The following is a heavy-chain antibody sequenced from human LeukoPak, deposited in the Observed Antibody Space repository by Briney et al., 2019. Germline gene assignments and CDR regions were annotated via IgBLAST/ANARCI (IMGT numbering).Heavy chain of an antibody. CDR2: TYSYNTT. J-gene: IGHJ3*02. D-gene: IGHD1-26*01. CDR3: AKEKRNLRGARDAFDI. CDR1: GFTVSSNL. V-gene: IGHV3-53*01. Sequence: GGSLRLPCTASGFTVSSNLMTWVREAPGKRQEGVSVTYSYNTTYYADSMKRRFTISRDNSKNTLDLQMKSLRAEDTATYYCAKEKRNLRGARDAFDIWGQGKMVTVSA.